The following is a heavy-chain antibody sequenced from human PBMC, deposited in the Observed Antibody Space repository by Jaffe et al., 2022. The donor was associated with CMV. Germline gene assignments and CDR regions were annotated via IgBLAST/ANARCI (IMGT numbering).Heavy chain of an antibody. V-gene: IGHV3-48*02. J-gene: IGHJ4*02. D-gene: IGHD2-21*02. CDR3: ARVPHLRYCGGDCYSFWY. Sequence: EVQLVESGGGLVQPGGSLRLSCAASGFTFSSYSMNWVRQAPGKGLEWVSYISSSSSTIYYADSVKGRFTISRDNAKNSLYLQMNSLRDEDTAVYYCARVPHLRYCGGDCYSFWYWGQGTLVTVSS. CDR2: ISSSSSTI. CDR1: GFTFSSYS.